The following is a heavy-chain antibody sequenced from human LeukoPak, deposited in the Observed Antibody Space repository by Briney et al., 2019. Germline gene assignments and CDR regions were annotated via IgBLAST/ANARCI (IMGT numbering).Heavy chain of an antibody. V-gene: IGHV3-7*01. J-gene: IGHJ5*02. CDR3: LSTSGP. CDR1: GFTFGSYA. Sequence: GGSLRLSCAASGFTFGSYAMSWVRQAPGKGLEWVANIKEDGSEKYYVDSVRGRFTVSIDNAKNSLYLQMSSLRAEDTAVYYCLSTSGPWGQGTLVTVSS. CDR2: IKEDGSEK. D-gene: IGHD1-26*01.